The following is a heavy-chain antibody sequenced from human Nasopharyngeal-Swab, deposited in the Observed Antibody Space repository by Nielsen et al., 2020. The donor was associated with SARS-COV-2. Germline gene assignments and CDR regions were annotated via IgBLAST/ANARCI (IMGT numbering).Heavy chain of an antibody. CDR1: GFTFNNYN. V-gene: IGHV3-21*01. D-gene: IGHD3-3*01. CDR3: ARDGLDYDFWSAYFMDV. CDR2: ISSSSGYI. J-gene: IGHJ6*02. Sequence: GGSLRLSCAASGFTFNNYNFNWVRQAPGKGLEWVSSISSSSGYIYYADSVKGRFTIFRDNAKNSLYLQMNSLRAEDTAVYYCARDGLDYDFWSAYFMDVWGQGTTVTVSS.